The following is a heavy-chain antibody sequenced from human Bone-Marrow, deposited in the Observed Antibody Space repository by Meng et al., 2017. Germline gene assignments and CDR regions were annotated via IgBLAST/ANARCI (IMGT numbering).Heavy chain of an antibody. J-gene: IGHJ5*02. CDR3: ARDLPGGTKGTWLDL. Sequence: QVQLVQSGAEVRKPGASVKVSCKASGYTFNNYGVSWVRQAPGQGPEWMGWISAYNGNTNYAQNFQGKFTMTTDTSTSTAYMELRSLRSDDTAVYYCARDLPGGTKGTWLDLWGKGTLVTVSS. V-gene: IGHV1-18*01. CDR1: GYTFNNYG. CDR2: ISAYNGNT. D-gene: IGHD1-14*01.